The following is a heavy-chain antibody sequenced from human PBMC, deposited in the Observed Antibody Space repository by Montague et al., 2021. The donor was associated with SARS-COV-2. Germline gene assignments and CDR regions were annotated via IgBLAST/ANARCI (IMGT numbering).Heavy chain of an antibody. CDR2: INHSGST. J-gene: IGHJ4*02. D-gene: IGHD1-1*01. CDR1: GGSFSDYH. Sequence: SETLSLTCAVYGGSFSDYHWSWIRQPPGRGLEWIGRINHSGSTKYNPSLKSRVTISIDTSKNQFSLKLSSVTTADTAVYYCARGTPGDWGQGTLVTVSS. CDR3: ARGTPGD. V-gene: IGHV4-34*01.